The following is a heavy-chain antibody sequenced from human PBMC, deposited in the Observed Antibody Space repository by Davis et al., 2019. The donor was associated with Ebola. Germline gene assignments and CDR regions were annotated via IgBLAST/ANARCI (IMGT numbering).Heavy chain of an antibody. CDR3: ARSRAARGGDAFDI. Sequence: SETLSLTCAVSGAFVSSGGYSWIWIRQPPGKGLEWIGYYYYTGSTYYSPSLRSRVTISADKSISTAYLQWSSLKASDTAMYYCARSRAARGGDAFDIWGQGTMVTVSS. CDR1: GAFVSSGGYS. J-gene: IGHJ3*02. D-gene: IGHD3-10*01. CDR2: YYYTGST. V-gene: IGHV4-30-4*07.